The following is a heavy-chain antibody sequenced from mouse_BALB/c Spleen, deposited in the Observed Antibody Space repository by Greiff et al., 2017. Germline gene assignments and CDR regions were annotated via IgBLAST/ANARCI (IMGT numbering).Heavy chain of an antibody. CDR1: GYTFTSYV. Sequence: VQLQQSGPELVKPGASVKMSCKASGYTFTSYVMHWVKQKPGQGLEWIGYINPYNDGTKYNEKFKGKATLTSDKSSSTAYMELSSLTSEDSAVYYCASPYGNYFNYFDYWGQGTTLTVSS. CDR3: ASPYGNYFNYFDY. CDR2: INPYNDGT. V-gene: IGHV1-14*01. J-gene: IGHJ2*01. D-gene: IGHD2-10*02.